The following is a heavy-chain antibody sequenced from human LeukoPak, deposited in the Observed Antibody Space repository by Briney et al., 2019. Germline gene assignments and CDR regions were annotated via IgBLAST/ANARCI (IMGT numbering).Heavy chain of an antibody. CDR3: AGSGSYFELLFDI. J-gene: IGHJ3*02. V-gene: IGHV3-33*08. D-gene: IGHD1-26*01. Sequence: GGSLRLSCAASGFTFSSYSMNWVRQAPGKGLEWVAVIWYDGSNKYYADSVKGRFTISRDNSKNTLYLQMNSLRAEDTAVYYCAGSGSYFELLFDIWGQGTMVTVSS. CDR1: GFTFSSYS. CDR2: IWYDGSNK.